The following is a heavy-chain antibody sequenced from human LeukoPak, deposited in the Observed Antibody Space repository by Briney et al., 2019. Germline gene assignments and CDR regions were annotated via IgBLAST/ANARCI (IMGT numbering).Heavy chain of an antibody. CDR3: AKDLGAYGTRGSGMDV. Sequence: GGPLRLSCAASGFTFSSYGMHWLRQAPGKGLEGVAVITYEGSNKFYADSVKGRFSISRDNAKNTLYLQLNSLRDEETAVYYCAKDLGAYGTRGSGMDVWGQGTTVTVSS. V-gene: IGHV3-30*18. CDR2: ITYEGSNK. J-gene: IGHJ6*02. CDR1: GFTFSSYG. D-gene: IGHD5-12*01.